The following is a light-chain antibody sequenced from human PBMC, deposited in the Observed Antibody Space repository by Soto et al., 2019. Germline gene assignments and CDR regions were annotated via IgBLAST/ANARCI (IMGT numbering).Light chain of an antibody. CDR2: DVT. V-gene: IGLV2-14*03. CDR1: SRGVGGYNY. Sequence: QSALTQPASVSESPVQPSTIVCSGTSRGVGGYNYIFWYQQHPGKAPKIWIDDVTNRPSGVSNRFSGSKSANTASLPISGLQAAEEPDYYCSSFTGSSTLVFGTGSKGTVL. CDR3: SSFTGSSTLV. J-gene: IGLJ1*01.